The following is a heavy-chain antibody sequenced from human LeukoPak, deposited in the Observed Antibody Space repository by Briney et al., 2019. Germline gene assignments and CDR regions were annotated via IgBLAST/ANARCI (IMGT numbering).Heavy chain of an antibody. J-gene: IGHJ4*02. Sequence: GGSLRLSCTASGFTFGDFAMSWVRQASGKGLEWVSVISDSGDITYYADSVKGRFTISRDNSKNTLFLQMNSLRAEDTAVYYCAKDARRTSGWYFFDYWGQGTLVTVSS. V-gene: IGHV3-23*01. CDR1: GFTFGDFA. CDR2: ISDSGDIT. D-gene: IGHD6-19*01. CDR3: AKDARRTSGWYFFDY.